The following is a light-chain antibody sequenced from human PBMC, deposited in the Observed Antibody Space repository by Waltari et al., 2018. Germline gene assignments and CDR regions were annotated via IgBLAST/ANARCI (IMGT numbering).Light chain of an antibody. CDR2: DAS. CDR1: QDITKN. V-gene: IGKV1-33*01. J-gene: IGKJ4*01. CDR3: QQYGHLPLT. Sequence: DIQMTQSPSSLSASVGDRVTITCRASQDITKNLNWFLQKPGKAPQVLIFDASNSQPAVPSRFSGSGSGTDFAFTITSLQPEDIGTYYCQQYGHLPLTFGGGTRVEIK.